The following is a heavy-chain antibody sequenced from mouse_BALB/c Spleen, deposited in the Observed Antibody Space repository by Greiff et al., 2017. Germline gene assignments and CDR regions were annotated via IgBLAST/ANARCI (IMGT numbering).Heavy chain of an antibody. CDR2: ISSGGST. D-gene: IGHD2-2*01. CDR3: ARAPGGYYWYFDV. V-gene: IGHV5-6-5*01. Sequence: EVNVVESGGGLVKPGGSLKLSCAASGFTFSSYAMSWVRQTPEKRLEWVASISSGGSTYYPDSVKGRFTISRDNARNILYLQMSSLRSEDTAMYYCARAPGGYYWYFDVWGAGTTVTVSS. J-gene: IGHJ1*01. CDR1: GFTFSSYA.